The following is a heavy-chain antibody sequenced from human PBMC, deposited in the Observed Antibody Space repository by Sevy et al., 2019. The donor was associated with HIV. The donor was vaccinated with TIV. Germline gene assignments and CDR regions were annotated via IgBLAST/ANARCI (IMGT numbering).Heavy chain of an antibody. CDR3: VRAIAADGSF. CDR2: IKQDGSVK. CDR1: GFTLNSYW. Sequence: GGSLRLSCVASGFTLNSYWMHWVRQAPGKGLECVANIKQDGSVKYYVDSVKGRFTISRDNARNLLYLQMNSLRVEDTALYYCVRAIAADGSFWGQGTLVTVSS. J-gene: IGHJ4*02. D-gene: IGHD6-13*01. V-gene: IGHV3-7*01.